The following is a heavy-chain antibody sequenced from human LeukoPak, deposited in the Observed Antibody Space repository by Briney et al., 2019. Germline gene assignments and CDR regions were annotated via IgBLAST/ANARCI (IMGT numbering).Heavy chain of an antibody. V-gene: IGHV3-23*01. J-gene: IGHJ4*02. CDR3: ARGYTSGYYYYFDY. D-gene: IGHD3-22*01. CDR2: ISGSGGST. Sequence: GGSLRLSCAASGFTFSSYAMSWVRQAPGKGLEWVSAISGSGGSTYYADSVKGRFTISRDNSKNTLYLQMNSLRAEDTAVYYCARGYTSGYYYYFDYWGQGTLVTVSS. CDR1: GFTFSSYA.